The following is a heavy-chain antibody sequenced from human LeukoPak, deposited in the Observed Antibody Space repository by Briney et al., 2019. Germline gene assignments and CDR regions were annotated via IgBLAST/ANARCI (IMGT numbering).Heavy chain of an antibody. CDR3: VIYGSGIKRFDY. V-gene: IGHV4-39*01. CDR2: IYYSGST. J-gene: IGHJ4*02. D-gene: IGHD3-10*01. Sequence: SETLSLTCNVSGDSISSTSSYWGWIRQPPGKGLEWIGSIYYSGSTYYNPSLKSRVTISVDTSKNQFSLKLSSVTAADTAVYYCVIYGSGIKRFDYWGQGTLVTVSS. CDR1: GDSISSTSSY.